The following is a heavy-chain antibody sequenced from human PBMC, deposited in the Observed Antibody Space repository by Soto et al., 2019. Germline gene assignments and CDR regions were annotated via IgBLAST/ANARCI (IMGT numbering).Heavy chain of an antibody. J-gene: IGHJ6*02. CDR3: ARSYSASYYFGMDV. CDR2: IYYSGST. V-gene: IGHV4-39*01. Sequence: NPSETLSLTCTVSGGSISCSSYYWGWIRQPPGKGLEWIGSIYYSGSTYYNPSLKSRVTISVDTSKNQFSLKLSSVTAADTAVYYCARSYSASYYFGMDVWGQGTTVTVSS. CDR1: GGSISCSSYY. D-gene: IGHD2-15*01.